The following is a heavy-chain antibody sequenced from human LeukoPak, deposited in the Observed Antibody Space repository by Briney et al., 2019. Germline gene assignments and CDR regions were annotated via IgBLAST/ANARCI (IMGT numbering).Heavy chain of an antibody. CDR2: IYHSGST. D-gene: IGHD3-10*01. V-gene: IGHV4-4*02. Sequence: SETLSLTCAVSGGSISSSNWWSWVRQPPGKGLEWIGEIYHSGSTNYNPSLKSRVTISVDKSKNQFSLKLSSVTAADTAVYYCARGGLVRGSRRGYDGNYYYMDVWGKGTTVTISS. CDR3: ARGGLVRGSRRGYDGNYYYMDV. CDR1: GGSISSSNW. J-gene: IGHJ6*03.